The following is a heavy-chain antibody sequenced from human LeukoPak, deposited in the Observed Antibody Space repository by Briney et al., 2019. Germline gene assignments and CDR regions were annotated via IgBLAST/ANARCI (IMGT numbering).Heavy chain of an antibody. CDR3: ARDPYYCSSTSCYAGWFDP. CDR1: GFTFSSYW. CDR2: INSDGSST. Sequence: GGSLRLSCAASGFTFSSYWMHWVRQAPRKGLVWVSRINSDGSSTSYADSVKGRFTTSRDNAKNTLYLQMNSLRAEDTAVYYCARDPYYCSSTSCYAGWFDPWGQGTLVTVSS. D-gene: IGHD2-2*01. J-gene: IGHJ5*02. V-gene: IGHV3-74*01.